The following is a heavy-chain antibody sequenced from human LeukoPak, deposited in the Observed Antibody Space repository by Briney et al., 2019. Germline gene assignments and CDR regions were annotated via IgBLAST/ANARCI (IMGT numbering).Heavy chain of an antibody. Sequence: ASVKVSCKASGYTFTGYYMHWVRQAPGQGLEWMGWMNPNSGNTGYAQKFQGRVTMTRNTSISTAYMELSSLRSEDTAVYYCARELSGEFDAFDIWGQGTMVTVSS. J-gene: IGHJ3*02. V-gene: IGHV1-8*02. CDR2: MNPNSGNT. CDR3: ARELSGEFDAFDI. D-gene: IGHD7-27*01. CDR1: GYTFTGYY.